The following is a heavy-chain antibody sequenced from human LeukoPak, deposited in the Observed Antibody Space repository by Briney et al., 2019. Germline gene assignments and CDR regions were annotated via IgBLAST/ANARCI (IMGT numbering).Heavy chain of an antibody. Sequence: ASVKVSCKASGYTFTGYYLHWVRQAPGQGFEWMGWISAYNGNTNYAQKLQGRVTMTTDTSTSTAYMELRSLRSDDTAVYYCARDSSSWYYFDYWGQGTLVTVSS. CDR1: GYTFTGYY. J-gene: IGHJ4*02. V-gene: IGHV1-18*04. CDR3: ARDSSSWYYFDY. D-gene: IGHD6-13*01. CDR2: ISAYNGNT.